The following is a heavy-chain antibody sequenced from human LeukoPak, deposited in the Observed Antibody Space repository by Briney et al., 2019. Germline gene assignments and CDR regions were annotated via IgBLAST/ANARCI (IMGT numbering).Heavy chain of an antibody. V-gene: IGHV1-46*01. D-gene: IGHD3-22*01. CDR1: GYTLTELS. Sequence: ASVKVSCKVSGYTLTELSMHWVRHSPGQGLEWMGIINPRGGSTSYAQKFQGRVTMTRDTSTSTVYMELSSLRSEDTAVYYCARAHHYYDSSGYYPFFDYWGQGTLVTVSS. CDR3: ARAHHYYDSSGYYPFFDY. J-gene: IGHJ4*02. CDR2: INPRGGST.